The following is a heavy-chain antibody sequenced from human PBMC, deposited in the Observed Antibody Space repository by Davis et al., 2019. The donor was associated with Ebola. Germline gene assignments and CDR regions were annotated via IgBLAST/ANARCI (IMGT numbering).Heavy chain of an antibody. V-gene: IGHV3-72*01. CDR3: ACRGGWPRDYVDV. J-gene: IGHJ2*01. D-gene: IGHD1-26*01. Sequence: GESLKISCAASGFTFSDHYIDWVRQAPGKGLEWVGRAKTKPNSYTTEYAASVRGRFSISRDDSENSLHLQMSSLKTEDTAVYYCACRGGWPRDYVDVWGRGTLVTVSS. CDR1: GFTFSDHY. CDR2: AKTKPNSYTT.